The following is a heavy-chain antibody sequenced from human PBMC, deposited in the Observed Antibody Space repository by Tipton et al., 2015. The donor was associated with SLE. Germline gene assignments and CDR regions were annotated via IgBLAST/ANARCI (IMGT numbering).Heavy chain of an antibody. J-gene: IGHJ2*01. Sequence: LSLTCTVSGGSISSYYWSWIRQPPGKGLEWIGYIYYSGSTNYNPSLKSRVTISVDTSKNQFSLKLSSVTAADMAVYYCASIAAAGKWYFDLWGRGTLVTVSS. V-gene: IGHV4-59*01. CDR3: ASIAAAGKWYFDL. D-gene: IGHD6-13*01. CDR2: IYYSGST. CDR1: GGSISSYY.